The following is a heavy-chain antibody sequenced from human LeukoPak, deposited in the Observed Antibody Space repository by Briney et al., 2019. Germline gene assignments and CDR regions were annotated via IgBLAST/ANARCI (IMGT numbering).Heavy chain of an antibody. CDR2: VYYRGNT. CDR1: GGSISSGDYY. J-gene: IGHJ2*01. CDR3: ARHAAVEYNWYFDL. Sequence: PSQTPSLTCTVSGGSISSGDYYWSWIRQPPGKGLEWIGFVYYRGNTYYNPSLKSRVTISVDTSKNQFSLKLSSVTAADTAVYYCARHAAVEYNWYFDLWGRGTLVTVSS. V-gene: IGHV4-30-4*01. D-gene: IGHD5-24*01.